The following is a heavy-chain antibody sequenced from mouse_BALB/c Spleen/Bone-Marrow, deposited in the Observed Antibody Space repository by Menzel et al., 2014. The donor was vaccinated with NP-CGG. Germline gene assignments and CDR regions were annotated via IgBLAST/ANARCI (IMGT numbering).Heavy chain of an antibody. CDR2: INPSIGYT. CDR1: GYIFTSYT. CDR3: AREGTYYAYFDY. D-gene: IGHD1-1*01. J-gene: IGHJ2*01. Sequence: VQLQESAAELARPGASVKLSCKASGYIFTSYTIQWIKQRPGQGLEWIGYINPSIGYTEYNQKFKDKTTLTADTSSSTTYMQLSSLTSEDSAFYYCAREGTYYAYFDYWGQGTTLTVSS. V-gene: IGHV1-4*02.